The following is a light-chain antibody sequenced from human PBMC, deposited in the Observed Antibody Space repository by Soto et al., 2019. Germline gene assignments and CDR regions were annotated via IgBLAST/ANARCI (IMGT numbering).Light chain of an antibody. Sequence: DIQMTQSPSSLSASVGDRVTITFRASQSISSYLNCYQQKPGKAPKLLIYAASSLQSGVPSRFSGSGSGTDFTLTISSLQPEDFATYYCQQSYSTTITFGQGTRLEI. CDR3: QQSYSTTIT. CDR2: AAS. J-gene: IGKJ5*01. V-gene: IGKV1-39*01. CDR1: QSISSY.